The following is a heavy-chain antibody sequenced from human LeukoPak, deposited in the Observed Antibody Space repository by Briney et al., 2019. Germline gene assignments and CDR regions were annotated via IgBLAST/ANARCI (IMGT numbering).Heavy chain of an antibody. CDR3: ARGLVALDY. J-gene: IGHJ4*02. Sequence: GGSLRLSCAPSGFTFSSYWMSWVRQAPGKGLVWVSRIKKDGSGRDSADSVKGRFTISRDNAKNTLYLQMNSLTAEDTAVYYCARGLVALDYWGQGTLVTVSS. CDR1: GFTFSSYW. V-gene: IGHV3-74*01. CDR2: IKKDGSGR. D-gene: IGHD2-21*01.